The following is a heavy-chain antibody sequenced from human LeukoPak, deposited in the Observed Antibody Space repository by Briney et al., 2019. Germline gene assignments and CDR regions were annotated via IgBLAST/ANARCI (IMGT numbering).Heavy chain of an antibody. CDR1: GFTFSDYY. V-gene: IGHV3-11*01. CDR2: VSQSGSTI. CDR3: ARVHPYNWFDP. Sequence: GGSLRLSCTASGFTFSDYYMSWIRQAPGKGLEWVSYVSQSGSTIYYADSVKGRFTISRDNAKNSLYLQMNSLRAEDTAVYYCARVHPYNWFDPWGQGTLVTVSS. J-gene: IGHJ5*02.